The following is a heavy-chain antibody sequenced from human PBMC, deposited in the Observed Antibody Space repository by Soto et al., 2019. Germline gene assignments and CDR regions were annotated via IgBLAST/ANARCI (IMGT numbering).Heavy chain of an antibody. CDR1: GYTFTCYY. D-gene: IGHD3-3*01. CDR3: ARSISITIFGVGRGGMDV. CDR2: INPNSGGT. J-gene: IGHJ6*02. Sequence: ASVKVSCKASGYTFTCYYMHWVRQSPGQGLEWMGWINPNSGGTNYAQKFQGWVTMTRDTSISTAYMELSRLRSDDTAVYYRARSISITIFGVGRGGMDVWGQGTTVTVSS. V-gene: IGHV1-2*04.